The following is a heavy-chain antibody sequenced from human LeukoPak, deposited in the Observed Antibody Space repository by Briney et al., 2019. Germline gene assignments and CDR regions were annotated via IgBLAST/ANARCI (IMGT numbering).Heavy chain of an antibody. CDR2: ISAYNGKR. CDR3: ATDQWLVTGSGAFDI. D-gene: IGHD6-19*01. CDR1: GYTFTSFG. J-gene: IGHJ3*02. Sequence: ASVKVSCKASGYTFTSFGISWVRQAPGQGLEWMGWISAYNGKRNYAQKFQGRVTMTTDTSTSTAYMELSSLRSEDTAVYYCATDQWLVTGSGAFDIWGQGTMVTVSS. V-gene: IGHV1-18*01.